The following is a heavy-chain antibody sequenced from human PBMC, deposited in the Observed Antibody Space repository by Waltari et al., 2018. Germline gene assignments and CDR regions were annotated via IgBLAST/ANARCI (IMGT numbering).Heavy chain of an antibody. V-gene: IGHV1-69*08. CDR2: IIPILGIA. CDR1: GGTFSSYT. CDR3: ARDPFLGGYSYGWGTDDAFDI. J-gene: IGHJ3*02. D-gene: IGHD5-18*01. Sequence: QVQLVQSGAEVKKPGSSVKVSCKASGGTFSSYTISWVRQAPGQGLEWMGRIIPILGIANYAQKFQGRVTITADKSTSTAYMELSSLRSEDTAVYYCARDPFLGGYSYGWGTDDAFDIWGQGTMVTVSS.